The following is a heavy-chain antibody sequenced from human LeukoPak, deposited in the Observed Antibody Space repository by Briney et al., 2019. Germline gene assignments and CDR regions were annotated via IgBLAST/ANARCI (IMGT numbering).Heavy chain of an antibody. Sequence: GGSLRLSCAASGFTFSSYEMNWVRQAPGKGLEWVSYISSSGSTIYYADSVEGRFTISRDNAKNSLYLQMNSLRAEDTAVYYCARDVDDYGLLGDWFDPWGQGTLVTVSS. CDR3: ARDVDDYGLLGDWFDP. D-gene: IGHD4-17*01. CDR2: ISSSGSTI. CDR1: GFTFSSYE. J-gene: IGHJ5*02. V-gene: IGHV3-48*03.